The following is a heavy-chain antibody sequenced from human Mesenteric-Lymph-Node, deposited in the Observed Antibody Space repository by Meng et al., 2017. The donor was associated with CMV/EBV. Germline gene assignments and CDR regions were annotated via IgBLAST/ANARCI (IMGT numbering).Heavy chain of an antibody. CDR3: ARVGHSGSYLDAFDI. D-gene: IGHD1-26*01. V-gene: IGHV3-30-3*01. CDR1: GFTFSSYA. J-gene: IGHJ3*02. Sequence: GESLKISCAASGFTFSSYAMHWVRQAPGKGLEWVAVISYDGSNKYYADSVKGRFTISRDNSKNTLYLQMNSLRAEDTAVYYCARVGHSGSYLDAFDIWGQGTMVTVSS. CDR2: ISYDGSNK.